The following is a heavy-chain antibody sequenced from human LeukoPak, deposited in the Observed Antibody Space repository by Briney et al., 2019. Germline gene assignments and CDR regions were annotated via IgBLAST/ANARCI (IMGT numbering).Heavy chain of an antibody. CDR3: AAGEVGQLFDY. Sequence: ASMKVSCKSSGFTFTDHYIHWVRQGPGQGLEWMGYIGPHSTFTSSPQEFQGRVTMTEDTSTDTAYMELSSLRSDDTAVYFCAAGEVGQLFDYWGQGTLVTVSS. CDR2: IGPHSTFT. CDR1: GFTFTDHY. J-gene: IGHJ4*02. D-gene: IGHD5-24*01. V-gene: IGHV1-2*02.